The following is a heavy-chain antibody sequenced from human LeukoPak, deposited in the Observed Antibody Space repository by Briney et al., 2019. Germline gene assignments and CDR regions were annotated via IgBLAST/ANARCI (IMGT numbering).Heavy chain of an antibody. J-gene: IGHJ4*02. D-gene: IGHD3-10*01. CDR2: VHTSGST. CDR1: GGSISSYY. V-gene: IGHV4-4*07. Sequence: SETLSLTCTVSGGSISSYYWSWIPQPAAKALEWVGRVHTSGSTNYNPYLNSRVTISVDTPKTKFSLTMRSVNAADTAVYYCARDGESPPDSRFDYWGQGTLVTVSS. CDR3: ARDGESPPDSRFDY.